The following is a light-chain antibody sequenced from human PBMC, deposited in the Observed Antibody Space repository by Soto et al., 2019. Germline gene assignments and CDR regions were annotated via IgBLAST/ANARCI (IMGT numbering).Light chain of an antibody. CDR2: DVY. V-gene: IGLV2-14*03. CDR1: RTDVDGYDY. CDR3: TSYTSSTPFYV. Sequence: QSALTQPASVSGSPGQSIAISCTGVRTDVDGYDYVSWYQQHPGQAPQLIIHDVYNRPSGVSLRFSGSKSGDTASLTISGLQAEDEADYYCTSYTSSTPFYVFGTGTKVTVL. J-gene: IGLJ1*01.